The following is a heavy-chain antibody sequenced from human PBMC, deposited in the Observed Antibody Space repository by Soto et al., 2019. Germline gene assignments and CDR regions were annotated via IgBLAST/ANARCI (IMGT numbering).Heavy chain of an antibody. J-gene: IGHJ4*02. V-gene: IGHV1-8*01. CDR3: ARETDTSMVDY. D-gene: IGHD5-18*01. Sequence: QVQLVQSGAEVKKPGASVKVSCQTSGYNFSAYYFNWVRQAAGQGPEWMGWLNPRNGQTGYVQKFRGRVTMARDTSIANVYLELSRLTSEDTAIYFCARETDTSMVDYWGQGTLVTVSS. CDR2: LNPRNGQT. CDR1: GYNFSAYY.